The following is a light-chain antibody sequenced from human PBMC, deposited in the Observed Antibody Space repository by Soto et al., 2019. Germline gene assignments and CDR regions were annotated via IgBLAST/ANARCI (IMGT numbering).Light chain of an antibody. J-gene: IGLJ2*01. CDR3: CSYAGSSTVL. Sequence: QSALTQPASVSGSPGQSITISCTGTNSNVGSYNLVSWYQQHPGKAPRLMIFEFTTRRSGVTARFSGSKTGNTASLTISGVQAEDEADYYCCSYAGSSTVLFGGGTKLTVL. CDR2: EFT. CDR1: NSNVGSYNL. V-gene: IGLV2-23*02.